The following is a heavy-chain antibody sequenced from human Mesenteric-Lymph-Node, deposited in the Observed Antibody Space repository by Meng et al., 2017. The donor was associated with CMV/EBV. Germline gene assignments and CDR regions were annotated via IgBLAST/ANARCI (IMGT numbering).Heavy chain of an antibody. J-gene: IGHJ4*02. D-gene: IGHD1-26*01. CDR2: ISYDGSNK. CDR3: ARIVGGDY. CDR1: GFNFSSYA. Sequence: LRLSCAASGFNFSSYAMHWVRQAPGKGLEWVAVISYDGSNKYYADSVKGRFTISRDNSKNTLYLQMNSLRTEDTAVYYCARIVGGDYWGQGTLVTVSS. V-gene: IGHV3-30*04.